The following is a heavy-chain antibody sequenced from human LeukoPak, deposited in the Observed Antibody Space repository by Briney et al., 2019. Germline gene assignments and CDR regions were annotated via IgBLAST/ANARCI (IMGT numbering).Heavy chain of an antibody. D-gene: IGHD2-2*02. V-gene: IGHV1-2*02. J-gene: IGHJ6*03. Sequence: ASVKVSCKASGYTFTGYYMHWVRQAPGQGLEWMGWINPNSGGTNYAQKFQGRVTMTRDTSISTAYMELSRLRSDDTAVYYCARGEYTRPGYYMDVWGKGTTVTVSS. CDR1: GYTFTGYY. CDR2: INPNSGGT. CDR3: ARGEYTRPGYYMDV.